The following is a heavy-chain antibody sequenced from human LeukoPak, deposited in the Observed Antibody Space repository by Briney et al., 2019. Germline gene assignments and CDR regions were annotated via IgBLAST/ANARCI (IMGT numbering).Heavy chain of an antibody. D-gene: IGHD6-19*01. CDR3: AKVRDTRDWYKDAFDV. CDR2: IKSKTDGGTT. Sequence: GGSLRLSCAASGFTFSNAWMSWVRQAPGKGLEWVGRIKSKTDGGTTDYAAPVKGRFTISRDDSKNTLYLQMSSLRAEDTAMYYCAKVRDTRDWYKDAFDVWGQGTRVTVSS. V-gene: IGHV3-15*01. J-gene: IGHJ3*01. CDR1: GFTFSNAW.